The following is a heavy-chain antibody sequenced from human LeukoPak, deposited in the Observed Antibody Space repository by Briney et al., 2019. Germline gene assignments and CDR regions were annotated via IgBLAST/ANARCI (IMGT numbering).Heavy chain of an antibody. CDR2: INAGNGNT. CDR1: GYTFTSYA. D-gene: IGHD1-26*01. Sequence: ASVKVSCKASGYTFTSYAMHWVRQALGQRLEWMGWINAGNGNTKYSQKFQGRVTITRDTSASTAYMELSSLRSEDTAVYYCARDPSGSYSGWFDPWGQGILVTVSS. V-gene: IGHV1-3*01. CDR3: ARDPSGSYSGWFDP. J-gene: IGHJ5*02.